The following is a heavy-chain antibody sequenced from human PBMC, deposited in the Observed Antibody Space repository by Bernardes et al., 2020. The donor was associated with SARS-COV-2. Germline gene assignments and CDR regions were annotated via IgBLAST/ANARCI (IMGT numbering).Heavy chain of an antibody. CDR1: GFRFYTYS. V-gene: IGHV3-30*15. CDR3: TRDQLVMVFNLPSEY. D-gene: IGHD3-22*01. Sequence: GGSLRLSCEASGFRFYTYSMHWVRQAPVKGLEWVAMISYDGSAEYYADSVKGRFTISRDNARNIVYLQMSNVKPEDTAVYYCTRDQLVMVFNLPSEYWGRGTMVTVSS. CDR2: ISYDGSAE. J-gene: IGHJ4*02.